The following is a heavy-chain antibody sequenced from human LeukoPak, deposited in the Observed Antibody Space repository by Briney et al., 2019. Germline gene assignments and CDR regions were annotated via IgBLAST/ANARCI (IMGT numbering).Heavy chain of an antibody. CDR2: INPNSGDT. CDR3: ARTTGRWFGSVLGY. V-gene: IGHV1-2*02. CDR1: GYIFTGYY. J-gene: IGHJ4*02. D-gene: IGHD3-10*01. Sequence: ASVKVSCKASGYIFTGYYMHWVRQAPGQGLEWMGWINPNSGDTNYAQKFQGRVTMTRDTSISTAYMELSRLRSDDTAVYYCARTTGRWFGSVLGYWGQGTLVTVSS.